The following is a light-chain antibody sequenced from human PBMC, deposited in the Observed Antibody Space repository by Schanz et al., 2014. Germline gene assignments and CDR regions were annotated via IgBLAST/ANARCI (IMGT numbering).Light chain of an antibody. Sequence: QSALTQPASVSGSPGQSVTISCTGNSSDVGGYNYVSWYQQHPGKAPKLMIFDVSHRPSGVSNRFSGSKSGNTASLTISGLQPEDEADYYCSSYTSSSTVGVFGGGTKLTVL. CDR3: SSYTSSSTVGV. CDR1: SSDVGGYNY. CDR2: DVS. J-gene: IGLJ3*02. V-gene: IGLV2-14*03.